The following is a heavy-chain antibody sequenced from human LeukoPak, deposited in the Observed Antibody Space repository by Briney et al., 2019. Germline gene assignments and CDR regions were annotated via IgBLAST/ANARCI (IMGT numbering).Heavy chain of an antibody. V-gene: IGHV3-13*01. CDR3: VRGRRSYGSDH. J-gene: IGHJ4*02. CDR1: GFSFNNYD. D-gene: IGHD3-16*02. Sequence: PGGSLRLSCAASGFSFNNYDMHWVRQAPGKGLEWVSGLGSGGDTYYPDSVRGRFTISKETAKNSLYLQMAGLRDEDTAVYYCVRGRRSYGSDHWGQGTLVTVSS. CDR2: LGSGGDT.